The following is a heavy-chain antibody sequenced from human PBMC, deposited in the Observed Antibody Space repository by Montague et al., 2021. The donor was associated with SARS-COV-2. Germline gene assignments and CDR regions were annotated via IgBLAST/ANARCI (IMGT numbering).Heavy chain of an antibody. CDR2: INHSGST. V-gene: IGHV4-34*01. Sequence: SETLSLTCAVYGRSFSGYYWSWIRQPPGKGLEWIGEINHSGSTNYNLSLKSRVTISVDTSKNQFSLKLSSVTAADTAVYYCARGRRILLWFGELLSGGDYYGMDVWGQGTTVTVSS. D-gene: IGHD3-10*01. CDR3: ARGRRILLWFGELLSGGDYYGMDV. J-gene: IGHJ6*02. CDR1: GRSFSGYY.